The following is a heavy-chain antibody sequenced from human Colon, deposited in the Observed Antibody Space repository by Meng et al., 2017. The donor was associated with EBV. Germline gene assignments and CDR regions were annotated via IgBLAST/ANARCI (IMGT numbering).Heavy chain of an antibody. CDR3: ARNYYFDY. J-gene: IGHJ4*02. V-gene: IGHV4-30-4*01. CDR1: GGSINSGDYY. CDR2: IYYTGST. Sequence: QVRLEVSGPGLVKPSPTLSLTCTVSGGSINSGDYYWSWIRQPPGKGLEWIGYIYYTGSTYYNPSLKSRVTISMDTSKNQFSLRLSSVTAADTAVYYCARNYYFDYWGQGTLVTVSS.